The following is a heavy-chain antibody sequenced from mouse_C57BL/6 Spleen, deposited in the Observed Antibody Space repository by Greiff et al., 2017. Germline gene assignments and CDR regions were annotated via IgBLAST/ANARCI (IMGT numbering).Heavy chain of an antibody. CDR1: GYTFTSYW. Sequence: VQLQQPGAELVKPGASVKMSCKASGYTFTSYWITWVKQRPGQGLEWIGDIYPGSGSTNYNEKFKSKATLTVATSSRTAYMQASSRTSEDSAVYYCARGGVYGSSYYFDYWGQCTTLTVSS. CDR3: ARGGVYGSSYYFDY. V-gene: IGHV1-55*01. D-gene: IGHD1-1*01. J-gene: IGHJ2*01. CDR2: IYPGSGST.